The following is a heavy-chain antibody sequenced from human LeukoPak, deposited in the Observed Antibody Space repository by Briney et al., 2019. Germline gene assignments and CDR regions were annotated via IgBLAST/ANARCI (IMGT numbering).Heavy chain of an antibody. D-gene: IGHD6-19*01. CDR2: IYHSGST. CDR1: GYSISSGYY. V-gene: IGHV4-38-2*02. CDR3: ARGIAVAGRHDAFDI. Sequence: TPSETLSLTCTVSGYSISSGYYWGWIRQPPGKGLEWIGSIYHSGSTYYNPSLKSRVTISVDTSKNQFSLKLSSVTAADTAVYYCARGIAVAGRHDAFDIWGQGTTVTVSS. J-gene: IGHJ3*02.